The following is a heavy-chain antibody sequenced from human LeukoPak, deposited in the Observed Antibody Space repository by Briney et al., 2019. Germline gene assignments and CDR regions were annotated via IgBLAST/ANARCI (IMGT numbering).Heavy chain of an antibody. CDR1: GYTFTIYP. J-gene: IGHJ5*02. V-gene: IGHV7-4-1*02. D-gene: IGHD4-17*01. CDR2: INTNTGKP. Sequence: ASVKVSCKTSGYTFTIYPINWVRQAPGQGLEWMGWINTNTGKPTYAQGFTGRFVFSLDTSVTTAYLEISSLKAEDTAVYYCARDLSYGEHQENWFDPWGQGTLVTVSS. CDR3: ARDLSYGEHQENWFDP.